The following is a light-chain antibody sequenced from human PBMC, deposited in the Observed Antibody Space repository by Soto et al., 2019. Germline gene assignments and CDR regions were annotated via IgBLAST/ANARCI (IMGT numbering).Light chain of an antibody. CDR1: SSNIGAGYD. Sequence: QSVLTQPPSVSGAPGQRVTISCTGSSSNIGAGYDVHWYQQLPGTAPKLLISGNSNRPSGVPDRFSGSKSGPSASLAITGLQAGDEADYYCQSYDSSLSGWVFGGGTKLTVL. CDR3: QSYDSSLSGWV. V-gene: IGLV1-40*01. J-gene: IGLJ3*02. CDR2: GNS.